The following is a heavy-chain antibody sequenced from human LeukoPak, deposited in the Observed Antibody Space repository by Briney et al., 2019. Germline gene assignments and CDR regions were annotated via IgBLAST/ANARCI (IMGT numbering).Heavy chain of an antibody. V-gene: IGHV5-51*01. CDR2: IYPGDSDT. Sequence: GESLKISCKGSGYSFNTYWIAWVRQTPGKGLEWMGIIYPGDSDTKYSPSFEGQVTISADKYVSTAYLQWSSLEASDNAMYYCARRGSPPVDFDYWGQGTLVTVSS. CDR1: GYSFNTYW. J-gene: IGHJ4*02. CDR3: ARRGSPPVDFDY.